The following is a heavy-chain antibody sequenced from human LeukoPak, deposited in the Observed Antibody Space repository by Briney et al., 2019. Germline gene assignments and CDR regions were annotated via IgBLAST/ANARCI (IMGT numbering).Heavy chain of an antibody. Sequence: PGGSLRLSCAASGFTFSSYSMNWVRQAPGKGLEWVSSISSSSSYIYYADSVKGRFTISRDNAKNSLYLQMNSLRAEDTAVYYCARDLSVDTAMVLLYYYYMDVWGKGTTVTVSS. CDR1: GFTFSSYS. V-gene: IGHV3-21*01. CDR2: ISSSSSYI. CDR3: ARDLSVDTAMVLLYYYYMDV. J-gene: IGHJ6*03. D-gene: IGHD5-18*01.